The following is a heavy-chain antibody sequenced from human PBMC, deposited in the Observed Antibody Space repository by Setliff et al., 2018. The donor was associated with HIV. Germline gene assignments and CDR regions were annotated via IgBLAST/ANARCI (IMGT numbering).Heavy chain of an antibody. CDR1: GGSFSNYY. CDR2: IHSSGTT. D-gene: IGHD2-15*01. Sequence: SETLSLTCTVYGGSFSNYYTNWIRQPPGRGLEWIGYIHSSGTTHYNPSLSSRVTISFDASKKYFSLKLTSVTAADTAMYYCATYSAGEGGRGHWGQGTLVTVSS. V-gene: IGHV4-59*01. CDR3: ATYSAGEGGRGH. J-gene: IGHJ4*02.